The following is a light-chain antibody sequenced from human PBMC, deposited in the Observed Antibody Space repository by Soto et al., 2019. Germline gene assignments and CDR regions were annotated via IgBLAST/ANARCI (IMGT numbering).Light chain of an antibody. Sequence: QAVVTQPASVSGSPGQSITIPCTGTSSDVGSHNTVSWYQQHPGKAPKLMIYDVTNRPSGVSYRFSGSKSGNTASLTISGLQAEDEADYYCSSYRSSNTPVVFGGGTKVTVL. J-gene: IGLJ2*01. V-gene: IGLV2-14*01. CDR3: SSYRSSNTPVV. CDR1: SSDVGSHNT. CDR2: DVT.